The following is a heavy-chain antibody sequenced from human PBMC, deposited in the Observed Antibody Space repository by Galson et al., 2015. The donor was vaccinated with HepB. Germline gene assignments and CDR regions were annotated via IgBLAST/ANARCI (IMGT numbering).Heavy chain of an antibody. D-gene: IGHD3-10*01. J-gene: IGHJ6*02. CDR3: ATLHRTRGALQGLPGDYNMDV. CDR2: FDPEDGES. V-gene: IGHV1-24*01. Sequence: MHWVRQAPGKGLEWMGGFDPEDGESIYAQKFQGRVTMTEDTSTDTAYMELSGLRSEDTAVYYCATLHRTRGALQGLPGDYNMDVWGQGTTVTGSS.